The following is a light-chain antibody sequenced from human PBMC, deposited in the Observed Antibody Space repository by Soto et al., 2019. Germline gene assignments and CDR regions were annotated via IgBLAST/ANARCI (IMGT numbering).Light chain of an antibody. Sequence: QSALTQPRSVSGSPGQSVTISCTGTSSDVGDYNYVSWYQQHPGKAPKVMIYDVTKRPSGVPDRFSGSKSGNTASLTISGLQAEDEADYYCCSYAGSYIVVFGTGTKLTVL. CDR2: DVT. J-gene: IGLJ1*01. V-gene: IGLV2-11*01. CDR3: CSYAGSYIVV. CDR1: SSDVGDYNY.